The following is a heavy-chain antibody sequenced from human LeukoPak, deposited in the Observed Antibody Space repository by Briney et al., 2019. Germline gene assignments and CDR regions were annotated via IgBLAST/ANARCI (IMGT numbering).Heavy chain of an antibody. CDR3: ARAGTSFQAFYYFDY. V-gene: IGHV3-53*01. CDR1: GFTVSSNY. J-gene: IGHJ4*02. Sequence: GGSLRLSCAASGFTVSSNYMSWVRQAPGKGLEWVSVIYSGGSTYYADSVKGRFTISRDNSKNTLYLQMNSLRAEDTAVYYCARAGTSFQAFYYFDYWGQGTLVTVSS. D-gene: IGHD1-7*01. CDR2: IYSGGST.